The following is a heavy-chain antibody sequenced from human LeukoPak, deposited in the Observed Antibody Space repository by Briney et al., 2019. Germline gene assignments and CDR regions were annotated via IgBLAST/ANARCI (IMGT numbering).Heavy chain of an antibody. CDR2: INWNGGST. J-gene: IGHJ4*02. CDR3: ARVSLFSGSPAYFDY. CDR1: GFTFDDYG. D-gene: IGHD1-14*01. Sequence: PGGSLRLSCAASGFTFDDYGMSWVRQAPGKGLEWVSGINWNGGSTGYADSVKGRFTISRDNAKNSLYLQMNSLRAEDTALYYCARVSLFSGSPAYFDYWGQGTLVTVSS. V-gene: IGHV3-20*04.